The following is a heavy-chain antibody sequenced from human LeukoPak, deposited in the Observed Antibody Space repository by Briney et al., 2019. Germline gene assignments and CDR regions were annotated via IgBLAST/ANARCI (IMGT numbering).Heavy chain of an antibody. D-gene: IGHD5-18*01. J-gene: IGHJ6*02. CDR3: ARDLDTAMAYGMDV. V-gene: IGHV1-2*04. CDR2: INPNTGGT. Sequence: ASVKVSCKASGYTFTDYYLHWVRQAPGQGLEWMGWINPNTGGTHYAQKLQGWVTMTRDTSISTAYMELSRLRSDDTAVYYCARDLDTAMAYGMDVWGQGTTVTVSS. CDR1: GYTFTDYY.